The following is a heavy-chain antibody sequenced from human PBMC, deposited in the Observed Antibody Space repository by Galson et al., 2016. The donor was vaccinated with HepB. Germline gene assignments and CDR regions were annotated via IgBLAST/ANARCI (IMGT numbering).Heavy chain of an antibody. J-gene: IGHJ4*02. V-gene: IGHV4-59*08. CDR1: GDSVISYC. CDR2: IDYSDSS. Sequence: SETLSLTCIVSGDSVISYCWNWVRQPPGRGLEWIGYIDYSDSSNHNPSLKGRVSISIDMSKNQFSLKLSSVSAADTAVYYCARTSTRPYYFDSWGQGTLVTVAS. CDR3: ARTSTRPYYFDS.